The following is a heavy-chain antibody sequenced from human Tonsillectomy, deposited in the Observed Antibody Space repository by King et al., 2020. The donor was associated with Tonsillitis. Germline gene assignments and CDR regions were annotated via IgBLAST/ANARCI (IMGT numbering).Heavy chain of an antibody. CDR2: IYYSGST. V-gene: IGHV4-39*01. J-gene: IGHJ4*02. CDR3: SRLEGSGDIVMVVAAH. CDR1: GGSISSSGYY. Sequence: QLQESGPGLVKPSETLSLTCTVSGGSISSSGYYWGWIRQPPGKGLEWIGSIYYSGSTYYNPSLKSRVTISVDTSKNQFSLKLRSVTAADTAVFYCSRLEGSGDIVMVVAAHWGQGTLVTVSS. D-gene: IGHD2-15*01.